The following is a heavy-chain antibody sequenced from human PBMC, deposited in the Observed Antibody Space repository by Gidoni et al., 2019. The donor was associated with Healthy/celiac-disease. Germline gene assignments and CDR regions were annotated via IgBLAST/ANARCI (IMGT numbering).Heavy chain of an antibody. J-gene: IGHJ4*02. Sequence: EVQLVESGGRLVQPGGSLRPSCAASGFPFTSYWLPWVRQAPGTGLVWVSRINSDGSSTSYADSVKGRFTISRDNAKNTLYLQMNSLRAEDTAVYYCARDPYCSSTSCPPGNWGQGTLVTVSS. D-gene: IGHD2-2*01. CDR2: INSDGSST. V-gene: IGHV3-74*01. CDR3: ARDPYCSSTSCPPGN. CDR1: GFPFTSYW.